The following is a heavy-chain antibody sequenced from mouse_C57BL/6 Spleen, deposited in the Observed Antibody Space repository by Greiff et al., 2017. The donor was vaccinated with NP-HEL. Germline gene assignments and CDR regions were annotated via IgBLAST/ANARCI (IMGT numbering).Heavy chain of an antibody. CDR2: IDPNSGGT. CDR1: GYTFTSYW. D-gene: IGHD2-3*01. V-gene: IGHV1-72*01. J-gene: IGHJ4*01. Sequence: QVQLQQPGAELVKPGASVKLSCKASGYTFTSYWMHWVKQRPGRGLEWIGRIDPNSGGTKYNEKFKSKATLTVDKPSSTAYMQLSSLTSEDSAVYYCARIYDGYPYYAMDYWGQGTSVTVSS. CDR3: ARIYDGYPYYAMDY.